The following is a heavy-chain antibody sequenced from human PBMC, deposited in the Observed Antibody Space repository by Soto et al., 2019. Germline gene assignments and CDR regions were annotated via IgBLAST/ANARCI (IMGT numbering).Heavy chain of an antibody. Sequence: GGSLRLSCAASGFTFSSYAMHWVRQAPGKGLEWVAVISYDGSNKYYADSVKGRFTISRDNSKNTLYLQMNSLRAEDTAVYYCARDSRAVRSAAVVGLVGNDYWGQGTLVTVSS. CDR3: ARDSRAVRSAAVVGLVGNDY. V-gene: IGHV3-30-3*01. D-gene: IGHD3-3*01. CDR1: GFTFSSYA. J-gene: IGHJ4*02. CDR2: ISYDGSNK.